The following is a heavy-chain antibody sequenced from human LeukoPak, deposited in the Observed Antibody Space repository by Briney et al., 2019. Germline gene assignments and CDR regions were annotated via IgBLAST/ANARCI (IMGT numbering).Heavy chain of an antibody. Sequence: GGSLRLSCAASGFTFSSYAMSWVRQDPGKGLEWVAHIKQDGTEKYYVDSVKGRFTISRDNAKNSLYLQLNGLRAEDTAVYYCARHGGAFEICGQGTMVTVSS. J-gene: IGHJ3*02. CDR3: ARHGGAFEI. CDR1: GFTFSSYA. CDR2: IKQDGTEK. D-gene: IGHD3-16*01. V-gene: IGHV3-7*01.